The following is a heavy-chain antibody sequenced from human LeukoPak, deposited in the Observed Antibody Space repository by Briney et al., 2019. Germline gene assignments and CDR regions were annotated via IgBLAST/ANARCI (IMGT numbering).Heavy chain of an antibody. CDR1: EFTFSSYV. CDR3: ARQLGYCDSGTCYFEY. D-gene: IGHD2-15*01. J-gene: IGHJ4*02. V-gene: IGHV3-23*01. CDR2: ITPGGGT. Sequence: TGGSLRLSCAASEFTFSSYVMAWVRQAPGKGLEWVSTITPGGGTYYADSVKGRFTISRDNSKTTLFLQMNSLRAEDTAVYYCARQLGYCDSGTCYFEYWGQGTLVTVSS.